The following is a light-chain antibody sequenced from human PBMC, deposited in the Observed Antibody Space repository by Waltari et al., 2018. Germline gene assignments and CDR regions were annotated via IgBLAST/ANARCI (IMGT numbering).Light chain of an antibody. Sequence: EIVMTQSPATLSVSQGERATLSCRASQSVSRNLAWYQQKPGQAPRLLIYGASTRATGIPARFSGSGSGTEFTLTISSLQSEDFAVYYCQQYNNWPPMYTFGQGTKLEIK. CDR1: QSVSRN. J-gene: IGKJ2*01. CDR2: GAS. CDR3: QQYNNWPPMYT. V-gene: IGKV3-15*01.